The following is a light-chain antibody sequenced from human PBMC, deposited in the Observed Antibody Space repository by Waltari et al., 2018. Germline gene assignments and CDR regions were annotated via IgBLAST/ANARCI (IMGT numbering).Light chain of an antibody. J-gene: IGLJ2*01. Sequence: SFELTQPPSLPVSPGQTARITCSGDALSRQHAHWLQQRPGLAPVLVIYKDRERPSGIPERFSGSSSGTTVTLTISGVQAEDEADYYCQSADSSGSVVFGGGTKLTVL. CDR1: ALSRQH. V-gene: IGLV3-25*03. CDR2: KDR. CDR3: QSADSSGSVV.